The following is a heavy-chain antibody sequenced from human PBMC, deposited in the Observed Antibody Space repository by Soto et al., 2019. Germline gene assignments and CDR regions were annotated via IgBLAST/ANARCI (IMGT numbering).Heavy chain of an antibody. V-gene: IGHV3-7*03. D-gene: IGHD6-13*01. CDR1: GFTFSSYW. J-gene: IGHJ4*02. CDR3: ARARKYGSSQYERKHYFDY. CDR2: IKQDGTEK. Sequence: GGSLRLSCAASGFTFSSYWMSWVRQAPGKGLQWVATIKQDGTEKTSVDSVKGRFTISRDNAQSSLYLQMDSLTAGDTAVYYCARARKYGSSQYERKHYFDYWGQGTPVTVS.